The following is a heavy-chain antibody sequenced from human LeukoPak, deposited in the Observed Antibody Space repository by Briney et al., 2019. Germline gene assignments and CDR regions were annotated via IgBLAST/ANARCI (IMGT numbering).Heavy chain of an antibody. CDR3: ARDLGYRLPYYMDV. CDR2: INAGNGNT. CDR1: GYTFTSYA. J-gene: IGHJ6*03. Sequence: ASVKVSCKASGYTFTSYAMHWVRQAPGQRLEWMGWINAGNGNTKYSQKFQGRVTITRDTSASTAYMELSSLRSEDTAVYYCARDLGYRLPYYMDVWGKGTTVTVSS. D-gene: IGHD3-16*01. V-gene: IGHV1-3*01.